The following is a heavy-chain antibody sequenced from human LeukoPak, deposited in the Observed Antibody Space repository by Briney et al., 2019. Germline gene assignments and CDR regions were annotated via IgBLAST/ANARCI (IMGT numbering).Heavy chain of an antibody. CDR1: GFTVSNNY. CDR2: IYSGGSI. Sequence: GSLRLSCAASGFTVSNNYMSWVRQAPGKGLEWVSVIYSGGSIYYADSVKGRFTISGDNSKNTLYLQMNSLRAEDTAVYYCARGRLGYCTNCGMDVWGQGTTVTVSS. J-gene: IGHJ6*02. D-gene: IGHD2-8*01. CDR3: ARGRLGYCTNCGMDV. V-gene: IGHV3-53*01.